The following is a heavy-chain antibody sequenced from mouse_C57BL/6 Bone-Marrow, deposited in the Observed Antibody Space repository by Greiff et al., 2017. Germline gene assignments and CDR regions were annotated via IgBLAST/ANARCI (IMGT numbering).Heavy chain of an antibody. CDR2: IWRGGST. CDR3: AKMYYYGSSQGYFDV. J-gene: IGHJ1*03. Sequence: QVQLKQSGPGLVQPSQSLSITCTVSGFSLTSYGVHWVRQSPGKGLEWLGVIWRGGSTDYNAAFMSRLSITKDNSKSQVFFKMNSLQADDTAIYYCAKMYYYGSSQGYFDVWGTGTTVTVSS. CDR1: GFSLTSYG. V-gene: IGHV2-5*01. D-gene: IGHD1-1*01.